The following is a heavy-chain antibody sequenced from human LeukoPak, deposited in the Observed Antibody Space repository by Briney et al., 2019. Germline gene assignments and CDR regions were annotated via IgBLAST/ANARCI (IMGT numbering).Heavy chain of an antibody. CDR3: ASLDDSSGYIGVFDI. V-gene: IGHV4-59*01. Sequence: PSETLSLTCTVSVGSMSSYYWSWVRQPPGKGLEWIGHIYSSESTNYNPSLKSRVTMSVDTSNNQFSLRLSSVTAADTAVYYCASLDDSSGYIGVFDIWGQGTMVTVSS. CDR2: IYSSEST. J-gene: IGHJ3*02. D-gene: IGHD3-22*01. CDR1: VGSMSSYY.